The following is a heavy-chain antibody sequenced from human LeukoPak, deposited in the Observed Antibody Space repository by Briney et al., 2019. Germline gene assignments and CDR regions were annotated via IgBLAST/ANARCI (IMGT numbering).Heavy chain of an antibody. V-gene: IGHV1-2*02. CDR3: ARNPIAVAGTAGYYGMDV. CDR2: INPNSGCT. CDR1: GYTFTGYY. J-gene: IGHJ6*02. D-gene: IGHD6-19*01. Sequence: ASVKVSCKASGYTFTGYYMHWVRQDPGQGLEWMGWINPNSGCTNYAQKFQGRVTMTRDTSISTAYMELSRLRADDTAVYYCARNPIAVAGTAGYYGMDVWGQGTTVSVSS.